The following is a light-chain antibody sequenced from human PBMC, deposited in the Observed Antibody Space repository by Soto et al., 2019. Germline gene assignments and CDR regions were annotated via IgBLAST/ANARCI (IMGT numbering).Light chain of an antibody. CDR1: IGDIGSYNR. J-gene: IGLJ1*01. CDR3: SSYTNINTRAGV. Sequence: QSALTQPASVSGSPGQSITISCTGTIGDIGSYNRVSWYQQHPGKAPKLIIYEVTDRPSGVSNRFSGSKSGNTASLTISGLQAEDEAEYYCSSYTNINTRAGVFGTGTKLNVL. CDR2: EVT. V-gene: IGLV2-14*01.